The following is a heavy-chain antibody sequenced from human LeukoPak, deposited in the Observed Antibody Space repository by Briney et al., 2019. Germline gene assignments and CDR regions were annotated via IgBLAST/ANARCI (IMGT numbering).Heavy chain of an antibody. Sequence: PGRSLRLSCAASGFTFSSYAMSWVRQAPGKGLEWVSAISGSGGSTYYADSVKGRFTISRDNSKNTLYLQMNSLRAEDTAVYYCAKPDNYYDSSGYYVDYWGQGTLVTVSS. CDR3: AKPDNYYDSSGYYVDY. V-gene: IGHV3-23*01. CDR1: GFTFSSYA. CDR2: ISGSGGST. J-gene: IGHJ4*02. D-gene: IGHD3-22*01.